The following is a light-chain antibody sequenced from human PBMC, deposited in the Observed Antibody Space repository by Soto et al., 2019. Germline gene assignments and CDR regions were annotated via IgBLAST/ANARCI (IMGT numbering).Light chain of an antibody. CDR2: NAS. CDR1: QSVSSNY. Sequence: EIVLTQSPGTLSLPPGERATLPCSASQSVSSNYLAWHQQKPGQAPRLLIYNASSRATGIPDRFSGSGSGTDFTLTISRLEPEDFAVYYCQQYVSTPLTFGGGTKVDIK. CDR3: QQYVSTPLT. J-gene: IGKJ4*01. V-gene: IGKV3-20*01.